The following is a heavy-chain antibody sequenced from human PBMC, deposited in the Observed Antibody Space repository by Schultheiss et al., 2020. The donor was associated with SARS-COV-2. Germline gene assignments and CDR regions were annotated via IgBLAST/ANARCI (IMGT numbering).Heavy chain of an antibody. CDR2: IYHSGST. V-gene: IGHV4-39*07. J-gene: IGHJ5*02. CDR1: GGSISSSSYY. Sequence: SETLSLTCTVSGGSISSSSYYWGWIRQPPGKGLEWIGYIYHSGSTYYNPSLKSRVTISVDRSKNQFSLKLSSVTAADTAVYYCARWGYSGYKGNWFDPWGQGTLVTVSS. D-gene: IGHD5-12*01. CDR3: ARWGYSGYKGNWFDP.